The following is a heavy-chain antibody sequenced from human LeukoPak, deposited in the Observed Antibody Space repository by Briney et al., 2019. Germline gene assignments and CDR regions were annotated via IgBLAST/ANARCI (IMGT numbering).Heavy chain of an antibody. J-gene: IGHJ4*02. Sequence: ASVKVSCKASGYTFTNNYLHWVRQAPGQGLEWMGMIYPRDGSTSYAQNFQGRVTVTRDTSTTTVHMELRGLRSEDTAVYYCAKDQEGFDYWGQGTVVTVSS. CDR1: GYTFTNNY. CDR3: AKDQEGFDY. CDR2: IYPRDGST. V-gene: IGHV1-46*01.